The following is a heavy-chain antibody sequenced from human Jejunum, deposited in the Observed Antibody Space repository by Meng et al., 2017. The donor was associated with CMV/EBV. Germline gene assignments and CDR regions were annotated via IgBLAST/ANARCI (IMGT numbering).Heavy chain of an antibody. CDR1: W. CDR2: IRHDGGER. CDR3: ATSTTGMVASSYYNYAMDV. Sequence: WMTWVRQATGKGMEWVANIRHDGGERYFVDSVKGRFAISRDNTKNSLFLHMDRLRAEDTAVYYCATSTTGMVASSYYNYAMDVWGQGTTVTVSS. D-gene: IGHD1-1*01. J-gene: IGHJ6*02. V-gene: IGHV3-7*01.